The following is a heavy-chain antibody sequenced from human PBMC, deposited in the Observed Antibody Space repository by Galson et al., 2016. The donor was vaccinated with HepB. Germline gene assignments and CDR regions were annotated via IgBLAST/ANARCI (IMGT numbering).Heavy chain of an antibody. D-gene: IGHD3-16*01. CDR1: GFSFSRYA. CDR3: DTWGFTLGVDY. CDR2: ISDNGGRK. Sequence: SLRLSCAASGFSFSRYAMHWVRQAPGKGLDWVAVISDNGGRKDYADSVRGRFTISRDNSEHTLYLQMDGLRTEETVTYYCDTWGFTLGVDYWGQGFLVTVSS. J-gene: IGHJ4*02. V-gene: IGHV3-30-3*01.